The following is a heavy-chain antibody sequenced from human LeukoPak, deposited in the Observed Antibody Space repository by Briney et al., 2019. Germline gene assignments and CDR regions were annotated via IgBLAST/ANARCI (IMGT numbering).Heavy chain of an antibody. CDR1: GFDFNNYN. CDR3: ARLLAYGSGAEAFDY. Sequence: GGSLRLSCAASGFDFNNYNMNWVRQAPGKGLEWVSSISYSSSYIYYADSVKGRFTISRDNARSSLYLQMNSLRAEDTAVYYCARLLAYGSGAEAFDYWGQGTLVTVSS. J-gene: IGHJ4*02. D-gene: IGHD3-10*01. CDR2: ISYSSSYI. V-gene: IGHV3-21*01.